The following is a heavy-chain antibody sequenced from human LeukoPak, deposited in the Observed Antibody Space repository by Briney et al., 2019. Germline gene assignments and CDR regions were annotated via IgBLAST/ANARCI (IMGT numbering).Heavy chain of an antibody. V-gene: IGHV4-4*02. CDR3: ARVYCSSTSCWVDP. D-gene: IGHD2-2*01. CDR1: GYSISSGYW. CDR2: ILHTGAT. Sequence: PSETLSLTCVVSGYSISSGYWWSWVRQSPGKGLEWIGEILHTGATNYNPSLKSRVTISVDRSKNQFSLKLSSVTAADTAVYYCARVYCSSTSCWVDPWGQGTLVTVSS. J-gene: IGHJ5*02.